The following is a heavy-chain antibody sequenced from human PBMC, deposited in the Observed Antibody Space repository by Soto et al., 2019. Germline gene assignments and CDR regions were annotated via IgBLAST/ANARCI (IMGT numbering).Heavy chain of an antibody. Sequence: SLRLSCAASGFTFDDYAMHWVRQAPGKGLEWVSGISWNSGSIGYADSVKGRFTISRDNAKNSLYLQMNSLRAEDTALYYCAKGEWELLPDAFDIWGQGTMVTVSS. CDR2: ISWNSGSI. CDR3: AKGEWELLPDAFDI. D-gene: IGHD1-26*01. J-gene: IGHJ3*02. V-gene: IGHV3-9*01. CDR1: GFTFDDYA.